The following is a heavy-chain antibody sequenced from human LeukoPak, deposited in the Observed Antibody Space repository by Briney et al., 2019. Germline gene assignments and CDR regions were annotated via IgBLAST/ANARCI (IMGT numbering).Heavy chain of an antibody. CDR3: ARTRRDGYKFPYFDY. Sequence: SVKVSCKASGGTFSSYAISWVRQAPGQGLEWMGGIIPIFGTANYAQKFQGRVTITADESTSTAYMELSSLRSEDTAVYYCARTRRDGYKFPYFDYWGQGTLVTVSS. CDR1: GGTFSSYA. D-gene: IGHD5-24*01. J-gene: IGHJ4*02. V-gene: IGHV1-69*13. CDR2: IIPIFGTA.